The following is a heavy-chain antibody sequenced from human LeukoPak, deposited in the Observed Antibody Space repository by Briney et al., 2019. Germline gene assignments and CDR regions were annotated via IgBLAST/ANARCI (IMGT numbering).Heavy chain of an antibody. D-gene: IGHD3-22*01. Sequence: GGSLRLSCAASGFTFDYYWMHWVRQAPGKGLMWVSRINTDGSNTQYADSVKGRFTISRDNAKNTLYLQMNGLRVEDTAVYYCVVWGEDRSGHRFDFWGQGTLVTVSS. CDR2: INTDGSNT. J-gene: IGHJ4*02. CDR1: GFTFDYYW. V-gene: IGHV3-74*01. CDR3: VVWGEDRSGHRFDF.